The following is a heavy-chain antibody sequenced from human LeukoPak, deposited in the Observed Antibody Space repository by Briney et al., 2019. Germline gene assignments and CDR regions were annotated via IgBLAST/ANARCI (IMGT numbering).Heavy chain of an antibody. CDR3: ARAKRDGYNCFDY. V-gene: IGHV3-74*01. J-gene: IGHJ4*02. D-gene: IGHD5-24*01. Sequence: GGSLRLSCEASGFTFSSYWMHWVRQAPGKGLVWVSRINSDESSTTYADSVKGRFTISRDNAKSTLFLQMNSLRAEDTAVYYCARAKRDGYNCFDYWGQGTLVTVSS. CDR2: INSDESST. CDR1: GFTFSSYW.